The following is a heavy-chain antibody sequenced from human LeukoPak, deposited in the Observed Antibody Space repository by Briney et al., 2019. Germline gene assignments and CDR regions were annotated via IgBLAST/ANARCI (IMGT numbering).Heavy chain of an antibody. V-gene: IGHV4-59*01. CDR2: IDYSGST. CDR3: ARVGQGCFDL. J-gene: IGHJ2*01. Sequence: SEPLSLTCTVSGGSISTYYWSWIRQPPGKGLEWLGYIDYSGSTNYNPSLKSRVTISVDTSKNQFSLRLSSVTAADTATYYCARVGQGCFDLWGRGTLVTVSS. CDR1: GGSISTYY.